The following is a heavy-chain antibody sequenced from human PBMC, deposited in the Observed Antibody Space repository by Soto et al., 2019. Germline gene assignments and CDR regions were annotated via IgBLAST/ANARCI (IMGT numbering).Heavy chain of an antibody. CDR1: GYSFTSYW. CDR2: IYPGDSDT. Sequence: GESLKISCKGSGYSFTSYWIGWVRQMPEKGLEWMGIIYPGDSDTRYSPSFQGQVTISADKSISTAYLQWSSLKASDTAMYYCARHGVSGGSGSSDAFDIWGQGTMGTVSS. J-gene: IGHJ3*02. V-gene: IGHV5-51*01. CDR3: ARHGVSGGSGSSDAFDI. D-gene: IGHD3-10*01.